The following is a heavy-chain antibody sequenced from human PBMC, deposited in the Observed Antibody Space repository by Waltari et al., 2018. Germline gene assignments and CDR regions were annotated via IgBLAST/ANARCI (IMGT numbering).Heavy chain of an antibody. Sequence: EVQLVESGGDLIQPGGSLRLSCAASGFTVGNNFLGWVRQAPGKGLEWVSVMYSGGSTNYMDSLRGRFTITRDISKNTLHLQMNSLRAEDTAVYYCAKVDNVGLNNYWGQGTLVTVSS. J-gene: IGHJ4*02. CDR1: GFTVGNNF. CDR2: MYSGGST. D-gene: IGHD1-1*01. CDR3: AKVDNVGLNNY. V-gene: IGHV3-53*01.